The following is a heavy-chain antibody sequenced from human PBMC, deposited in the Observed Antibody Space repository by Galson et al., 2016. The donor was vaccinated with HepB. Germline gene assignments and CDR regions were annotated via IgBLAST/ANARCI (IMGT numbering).Heavy chain of an antibody. D-gene: IGHD3-3*01. CDR2: ISCDGINT. V-gene: IGHV3-30*18. CDR1: RFTFSTYG. Sequence: SLRLSCAASRFTFSTYGMHWVRQAPGKGLEWVAVISCDGINTYYADSVKGRFTISRDNSKNTLFLQMNSLRAEDTAVYYCAKDPDLWSGYFVDWGQGTLVTVSS. CDR3: AKDPDLWSGYFVD. J-gene: IGHJ4*02.